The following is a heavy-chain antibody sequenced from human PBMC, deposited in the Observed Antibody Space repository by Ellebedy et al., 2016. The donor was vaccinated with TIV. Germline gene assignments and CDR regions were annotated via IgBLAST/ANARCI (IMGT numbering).Heavy chain of an antibody. V-gene: IGHV3-74*01. CDR2: INSDGSST. CDR3: ARGGWYGGVDY. D-gene: IGHD6-19*01. J-gene: IGHJ4*02. CDR1: GFTFSSYG. Sequence: GESLKISXAASGFTFSSYGMHWVRQAPGKGLVWVSRINSDGSSTSYADSVKGRFTISRDNAKNTLYLQMNSLRAEDTAVYYCARGGWYGGVDYWGQGTLVTVSS.